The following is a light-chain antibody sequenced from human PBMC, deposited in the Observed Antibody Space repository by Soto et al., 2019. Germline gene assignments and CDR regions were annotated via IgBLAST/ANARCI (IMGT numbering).Light chain of an antibody. CDR3: AAWDDSLHVV. Sequence: QSVLTQPPSASGTPGQRVTISCSGSSSNIGSNTVNWYQQLPGTAPKLLIYSNNQRPSGVPDRFSGSKSGTSASLAISGLQSEDAADYYCAAWDDSLHVVFGGGTKLTVL. CDR1: SSNIGSNT. J-gene: IGLJ2*01. CDR2: SNN. V-gene: IGLV1-44*01.